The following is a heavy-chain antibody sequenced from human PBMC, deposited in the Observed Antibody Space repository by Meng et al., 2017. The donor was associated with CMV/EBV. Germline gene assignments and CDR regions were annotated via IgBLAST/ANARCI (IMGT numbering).Heavy chain of an antibody. J-gene: IGHJ6*02. CDR1: GYTFTGYY. CDR3: ARVPVAVIGDCTSSSCPGYYKGMDV. V-gene: IGHV1-2*02. D-gene: IGHD2-2*03. Sequence: ASVKVSCKASGYTFTGYYLHWVRQAPGQGLEWMGWINPNSGGTKYAQKFQGRVNMTRDTSISRGYMELSSLRSDDTAVYYCARVPVAVIGDCTSSSCPGYYKGMDVWGRGTTVTVSS. CDR2: INPNSGGT.